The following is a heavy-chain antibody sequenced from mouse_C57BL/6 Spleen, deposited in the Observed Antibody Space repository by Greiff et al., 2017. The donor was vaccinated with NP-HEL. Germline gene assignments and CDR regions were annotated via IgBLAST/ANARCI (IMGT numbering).Heavy chain of an antibody. V-gene: IGHV14-2*01. Sequence: EVQLQQSGAELVKPGASVKLSCTASGFNIKDYYMHWVKQRTEQGLEWIGRIDPEDGETKYAPKFQGKATITADTSSNTAYLQLSSVTSEDTAGYYCALAQAQTASFAYWGQGALVTVSA. CDR1: GFNIKDYY. CDR2: IDPEDGET. J-gene: IGHJ3*01. D-gene: IGHD3-2*02. CDR3: ALAQAQTASFAY.